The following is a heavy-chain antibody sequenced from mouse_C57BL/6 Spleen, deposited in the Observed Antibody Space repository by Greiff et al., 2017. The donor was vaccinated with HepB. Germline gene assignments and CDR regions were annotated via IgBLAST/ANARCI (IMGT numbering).Heavy chain of an antibody. D-gene: IGHD2-4*01. CDR2: IYPRSGNT. V-gene: IGHV1-81*01. CDR3: ARSLYYDYDGDYAMDY. Sequence: QVQLKQSGAELARPGASVKLSCKASGYTFTSYGISWVKQRTGQGLEWIGEIYPRSGNTYYNEKFKGKATLTADKSSSTAYMELRSLTSEDSAVYFCARSLYYDYDGDYAMDYWGQGTSVTVSS. CDR1: GYTFTSYG. J-gene: IGHJ4*01.